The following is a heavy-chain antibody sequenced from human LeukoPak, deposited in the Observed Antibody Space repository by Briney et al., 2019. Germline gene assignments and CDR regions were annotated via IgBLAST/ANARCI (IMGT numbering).Heavy chain of an antibody. Sequence: PSQTLSLTCTVSGGSISSKSYYWSWIRQPAGKGLEWIGRIYTSGSTNYNPSLKSRVTMSVDTSKNQFSLKLSSVTAADTAVYYCARVKVGYCSSTSCYGRDYYYYYMDVWGKGTTVTISS. CDR3: ARVKVGYCSSTSCYGRDYYYYYMDV. J-gene: IGHJ6*03. D-gene: IGHD2-2*01. V-gene: IGHV4-61*02. CDR2: IYTSGST. CDR1: GGSISSKSYY.